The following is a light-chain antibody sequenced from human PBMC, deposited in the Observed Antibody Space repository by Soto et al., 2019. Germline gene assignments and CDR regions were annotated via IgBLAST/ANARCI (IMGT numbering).Light chain of an antibody. Sequence: QSALTQPASVSRVPGQSIPISYTGTSSDVGGYNYVSWYQHHPGKAPKLIIYDVTNRPSGVSNPFSGSKSGNTASLTISGLQPEDEADYYCSSYTTSNTRQIVFGTGTKVTVL. CDR2: DVT. J-gene: IGLJ1*01. V-gene: IGLV2-14*03. CDR1: SSDVGGYNY. CDR3: SSYTTSNTRQIV.